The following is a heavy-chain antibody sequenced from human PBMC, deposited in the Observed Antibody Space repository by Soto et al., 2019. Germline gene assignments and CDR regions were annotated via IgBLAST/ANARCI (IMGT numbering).Heavy chain of an antibody. V-gene: IGHV1-18*01. D-gene: IGHD3-9*01. CDR3: ARYFDWLLRWFDP. CDR1: GYTYTSYG. CDR2: ISAYNGNT. J-gene: IGHJ5*02. Sequence: QVQLVQCGAEVKKPGASVKVSCKASGYTYTSYGISWVRQAPGQGLEWMGWISAYNGNTNYAQKLQGRVTMTTDTYTSTVYMALRSLRSDDTAVYYCARYFDWLLRWFDPWGQGTLVTVSS.